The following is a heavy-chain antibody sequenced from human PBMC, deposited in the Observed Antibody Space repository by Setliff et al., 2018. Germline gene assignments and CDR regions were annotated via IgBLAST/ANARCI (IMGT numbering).Heavy chain of an antibody. CDR1: GYTFTGYY. D-gene: IGHD5-12*01. CDR2: MNPNTGGT. J-gene: IGHJ4*02. CDR3: ARAVSGYDYHYFDK. V-gene: IGHV1-2*02. Sequence: ASVKVSCKASGYTFTGYYMHWVRQAPGQGLEWMGWMNPNTGGTTYAQAFQARITMTRDTSISTAYMELGRLTSDDSAVYYCARAVSGYDYHYFDKWGQGTLGTVS.